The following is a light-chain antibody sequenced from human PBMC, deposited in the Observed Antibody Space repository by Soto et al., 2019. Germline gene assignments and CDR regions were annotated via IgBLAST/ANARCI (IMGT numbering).Light chain of an antibody. CDR2: AAS. Sequence: AIQMTQSPSSLSASVGYRVTITCRASQGIRNDLGWDQQKPGKAPKVVIYAASSLQSGVPSRFSGSGSGTEFTLTISSLQPEYFATYYCLQDYNYPFTFGPGTKVDFK. CDR1: QGIRND. V-gene: IGKV1-6*01. J-gene: IGKJ3*01. CDR3: LQDYNYPFT.